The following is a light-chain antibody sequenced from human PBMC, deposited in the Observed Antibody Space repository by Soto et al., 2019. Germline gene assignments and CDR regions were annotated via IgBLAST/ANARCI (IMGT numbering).Light chain of an antibody. CDR1: SCNIGAGYD. V-gene: IGLV1-40*01. J-gene: IGLJ1*01. CDR2: GNS. Sequence: QSVLTQPASVSGAPGQRVTISCTGSSCNIGAGYDVHWYQQHPGTAPKLLIYGNSNRPSGVSDRFSGSKSGASASLAITGRQQAEEADDYSQTSDTSLSGSVFGTGTKLTVL. CDR3: QTSDTSLSGSV.